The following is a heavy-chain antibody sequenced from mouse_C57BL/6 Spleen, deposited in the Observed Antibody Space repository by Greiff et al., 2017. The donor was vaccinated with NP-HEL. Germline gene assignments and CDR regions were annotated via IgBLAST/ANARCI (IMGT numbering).Heavy chain of an antibody. J-gene: IGHJ2*01. Sequence: QVQLQQPGAELVRPGTSVKLSCKASGYTFTSYWMHWVKQRPGQGLEWIGVIDPSDSYTNYNQKFKGKATLTVDTSSSTAYMQLSSLTSEDSAVYYCTREGDVWGQGTTLTVSS. CDR3: TREGDV. CDR2: IDPSDSYT. CDR1: GYTFTSYW. V-gene: IGHV1-59*01. D-gene: IGHD3-3*01.